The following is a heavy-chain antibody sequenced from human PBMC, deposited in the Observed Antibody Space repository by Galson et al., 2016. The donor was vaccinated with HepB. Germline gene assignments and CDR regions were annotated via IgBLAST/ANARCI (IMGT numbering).Heavy chain of an antibody. CDR2: INPSGGST. CDR3: ARDRHYYGSGSYPSRYFDS. V-gene: IGHV1-46*01. J-gene: IGHJ4*02. CDR1: GYTFTSYY. Sequence: SVKVSCKASGYTFTSYYMHWVRQAPGQGLEWMGIINPSGGSTSYAQKFQGRVTMTRDTSTSTVYMELSSLRSEDTAVYYCARDRHYYGSGSYPSRYFDSWGQGTLVTVSS. D-gene: IGHD3-10*01.